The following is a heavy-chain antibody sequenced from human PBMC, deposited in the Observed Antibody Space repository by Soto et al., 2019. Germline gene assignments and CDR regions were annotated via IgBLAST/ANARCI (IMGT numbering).Heavy chain of an antibody. CDR2: ISAYNGNT. J-gene: IGHJ6*02. CDR3: ARDPSLGATTPYYYYGMDV. D-gene: IGHD1-26*01. CDR1: GYTFTSYG. V-gene: IGHV1-18*01. Sequence: ASVKVSCKASGYTFTSYGISWVRQAPGQGLEWMGWISAYNGNTNYAQKLQGRVTMTTDTSTSTAYMELRSLRSDDTAVYYCARDPSLGATTPYYYYGMDVWGQGTTVTVSS.